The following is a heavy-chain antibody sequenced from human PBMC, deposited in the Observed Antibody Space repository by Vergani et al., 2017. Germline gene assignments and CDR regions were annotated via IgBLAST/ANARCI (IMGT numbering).Heavy chain of an antibody. CDR1: GYTFSNYY. CDR3: ARGDYGILTGYRY. D-gene: IGHD3-9*01. V-gene: IGHV1-46*03. CDR2: INPSGGHT. J-gene: IGHJ4*02. Sequence: QVQVVQSGAEVKKSGASVKVSCKTSGYTFSNYYMHWVRQAPGQGLEWMGRINPSGGHTNYAQKFQGRVTMTRDTSTSTVYMELRSLRSEDTAIYYCARGDYGILTGYRYWGQGPLVTVSA.